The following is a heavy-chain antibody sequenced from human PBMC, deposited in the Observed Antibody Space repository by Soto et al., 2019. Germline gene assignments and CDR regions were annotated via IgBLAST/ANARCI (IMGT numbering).Heavy chain of an antibody. Sequence: GGSLRLSCAASGFTFSSYWMHGVRQAPGKGLVWVSRINSDGSSTSYADSVKGRFTISRDNAKNTLYLQMNSLRAEDTAVYYCAREGYSYGYVDYWGQGTLVTVSS. J-gene: IGHJ4*02. CDR3: AREGYSYGYVDY. V-gene: IGHV3-74*01. D-gene: IGHD5-18*01. CDR1: GFTFSSYW. CDR2: INSDGSST.